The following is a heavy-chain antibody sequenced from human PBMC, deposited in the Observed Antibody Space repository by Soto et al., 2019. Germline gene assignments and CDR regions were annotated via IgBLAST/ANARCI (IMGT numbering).Heavy chain of an antibody. CDR2: IYWDDDK. CDR1: GFSLSTSGVG. CDR3: AHSPVGVTYFDY. V-gene: IGHV2-5*02. Sequence: QITLKESGPTLVKPTQTLTLTCTFSGFSLSTSGVGVGWIRQPPGKALEWLALIYWDDDKRYSPSLKSRLTITKDTSKNQVVLTMANMDPVDTATYCCAHSPVGVTYFDYWGQGTLVTVSS. J-gene: IGHJ4*02. D-gene: IGHD1-26*01.